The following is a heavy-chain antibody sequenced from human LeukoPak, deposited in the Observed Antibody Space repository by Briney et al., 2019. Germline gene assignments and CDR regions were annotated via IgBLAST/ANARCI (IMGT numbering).Heavy chain of an antibody. D-gene: IGHD7-27*01. CDR2: IYYSGST. CDR1: GGSISSYY. Sequence: MTSETLSLTCTVSGGSISSYYWSWIRQPPGKGLEWIGYIYYSGSTNYNPSLKSRVTISVDTSKNQFSLKLSSVTAADTAVYYCAKDDGELGIDFDYWGQGTLVTVSS. J-gene: IGHJ4*02. CDR3: AKDDGELGIDFDY. V-gene: IGHV4-59*01.